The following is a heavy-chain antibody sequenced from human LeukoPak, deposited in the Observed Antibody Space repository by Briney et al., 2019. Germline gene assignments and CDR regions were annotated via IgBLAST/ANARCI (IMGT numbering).Heavy chain of an antibody. D-gene: IGHD2-2*01. Sequence: SETLSLTCSVSDGSMGTYYWGWIRQPPGKRLEWIGYIYYSGSTTYNPSLQSRATGSVDTSKNQFSLKLTSMTAADTAVYYWARGRLGRQHASFFDSWGHGTLVTVSS. CDR1: DGSMGTYY. CDR2: IYYSGST. CDR3: ARGRLGRQHASFFDS. J-gene: IGHJ4*01. V-gene: IGHV4-59*08.